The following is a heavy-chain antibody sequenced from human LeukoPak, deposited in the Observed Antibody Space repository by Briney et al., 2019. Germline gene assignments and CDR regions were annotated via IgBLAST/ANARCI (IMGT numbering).Heavy chain of an antibody. V-gene: IGHV3-7*01. CDR1: GFTFSSHW. CDR2: IKQDGSEK. D-gene: IGHD6-13*01. Sequence: GGSLRLSCAASGFTFSSHWMSWVRQAPGKGLEWVANIKQDGSEKYYVDSVKGRFTISRDNAKNSLYLQTNSLRAEDTAVYYYAKDPPQPRSSWFDYWGQGTLVTVSS. CDR3: AKDPPQPRSSWFDY. J-gene: IGHJ4*02.